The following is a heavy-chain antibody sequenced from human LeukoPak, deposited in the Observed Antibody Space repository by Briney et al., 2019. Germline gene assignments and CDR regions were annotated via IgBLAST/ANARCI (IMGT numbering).Heavy chain of an antibody. Sequence: GGSLRLSCAASGFTFSSYAMSWVRPAPGKGLEWVSAFNYNGGSTYYADSVKGRFTISRDNSKNTLYLQMNSLRAEDTAVYYCAKAVERDILTGYYEDYWGQGSLVTVSS. D-gene: IGHD3-9*01. CDR3: AKAVERDILTGYYEDY. J-gene: IGHJ4*02. V-gene: IGHV3-23*01. CDR2: FNYNGGST. CDR1: GFTFSSYA.